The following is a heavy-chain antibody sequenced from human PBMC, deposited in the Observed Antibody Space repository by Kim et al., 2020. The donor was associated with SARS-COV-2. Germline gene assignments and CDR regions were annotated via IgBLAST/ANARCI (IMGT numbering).Heavy chain of an antibody. J-gene: IGHJ4*02. V-gene: IGHV3-48*03. CDR3: ARGPNYSPFDY. D-gene: IGHD4-4*01. Sequence: YHADAGRGRFTISRDNAKNALYLQMNSLRAEDTAVYYCARGPNYSPFDYWGQGTLVTVSS.